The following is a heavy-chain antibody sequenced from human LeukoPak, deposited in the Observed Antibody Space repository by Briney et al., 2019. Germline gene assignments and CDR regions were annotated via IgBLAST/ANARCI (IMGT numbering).Heavy chain of an antibody. CDR1: GYSFTSYG. J-gene: IGHJ4*02. V-gene: IGHV1-18*01. CDR3: ARGGLSSTRKTSFDY. D-gene: IGHD2-2*01. Sequence: GASVKVSCKASGYSFTSYGITWVRQAPGQGLEWMGWISGYSGNTNYAQKLQGRVTMTTDTSTSTAYMELRSLRSDDTAVYYCARGGLSSTRKTSFDYWGQGTLVTVSS. CDR2: ISGYSGNT.